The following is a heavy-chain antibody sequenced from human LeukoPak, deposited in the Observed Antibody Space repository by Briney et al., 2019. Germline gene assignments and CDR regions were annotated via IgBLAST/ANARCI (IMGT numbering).Heavy chain of an antibody. V-gene: IGHV5-51*01. CDR2: IYPGDSDT. Sequence: GESLKISCKGFGYSFTSYWIGWVRQMPGKGLEWMGIIYPGDSDTRYSPSFQGQVTISADKSISTAYLQWSSLKASDTAMYYCARQDFPDYDILTGYANFDYWGQGTLVTVSS. CDR1: GYSFTSYW. CDR3: ARQDFPDYDILTGYANFDY. J-gene: IGHJ4*02. D-gene: IGHD3-9*01.